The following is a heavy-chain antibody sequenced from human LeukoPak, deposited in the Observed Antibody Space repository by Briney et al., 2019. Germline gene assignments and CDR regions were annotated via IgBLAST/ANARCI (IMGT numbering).Heavy chain of an antibody. CDR3: ARGHSYGGFDY. CDR1: GFTVSSNY. D-gene: IGHD5-18*01. CDR2: VYSDGST. V-gene: IGHV3-53*01. J-gene: IGHJ4*02. Sequence: PGGSLRLSCAASGFTVSSNYMSWVRQAPGKGLEWVSVVYSDGSTYYADSVKGRFTISRDNSKNTLYLQMNSLRAEDTAVYYCARGHSYGGFDYWGQGTLVTVSS.